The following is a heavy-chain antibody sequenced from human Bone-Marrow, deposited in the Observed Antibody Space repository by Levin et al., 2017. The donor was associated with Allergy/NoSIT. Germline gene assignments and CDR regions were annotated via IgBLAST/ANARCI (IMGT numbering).Heavy chain of an antibody. D-gene: IGHD1-1*01. CDR1: GFSFSDHG. CDR3: ARAGGSHRHDFDS. Sequence: GESLKISCVGSGFSFSDHGIHWVRQAPGKGLEWVSVVSYDGKNQFYAHSVKGRFTMSRDNSKNTVYLHLSSLRAEDTALYYCARAGGSHRHDFDSWGQGTLVTVSS. J-gene: IGHJ4*02. V-gene: IGHV3-30*03. CDR2: VSYDGKNQ.